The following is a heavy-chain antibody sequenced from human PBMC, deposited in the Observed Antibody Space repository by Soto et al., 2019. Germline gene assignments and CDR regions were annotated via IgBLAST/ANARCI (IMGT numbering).Heavy chain of an antibody. CDR2: INPSGGST. V-gene: IGHV1-46*03. Sequence: ASVKVSCKASGYTFTSYYMHWVRQAPGQGLEWMGIINPSGGSTSYAQKFQGRVTMTRDTSTSTVYMELSSLRSEDTAVYYCARDYDSSGYYPLGGMDVWGQGTTVTSP. J-gene: IGHJ6*02. CDR1: GYTFTSYY. CDR3: ARDYDSSGYYPLGGMDV. D-gene: IGHD3-22*01.